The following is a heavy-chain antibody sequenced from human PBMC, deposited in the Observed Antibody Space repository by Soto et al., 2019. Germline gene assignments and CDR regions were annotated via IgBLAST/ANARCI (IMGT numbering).Heavy chain of an antibody. CDR3: ARHGPIAAAGTVFDY. CDR2: IYYSGST. Sequence: SETLSLTCTVSGGSISSYYWSWIRQPPGKGLEWIGYIYYSGSTNYNPSLKSRVTISVDTSKNQFSLRLSSVTAAYMAVYYCARHGPIAAAGTVFDYWGQGTLVTVSS. V-gene: IGHV4-59*08. CDR1: GGSISSYY. J-gene: IGHJ4*02. D-gene: IGHD6-13*01.